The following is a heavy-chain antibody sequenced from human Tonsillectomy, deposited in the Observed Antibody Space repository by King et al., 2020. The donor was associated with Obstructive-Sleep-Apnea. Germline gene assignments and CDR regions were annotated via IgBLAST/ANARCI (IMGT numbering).Heavy chain of an antibody. Sequence: QLVQSGAEVKKPGASVKVSCKASGYTFTSYAIGWVRQAPGQGLEWMGWISAYNGNTNYAQKLQGRVTMTTDTSTSTAYMELRSLISDDTAVYYCASSAKDGYNTNFDYWGQGTLVTVSS. CDR1: GYTFTSYA. D-gene: IGHD5-24*01. CDR3: ASSAKDGYNTNFDY. CDR2: ISAYNGNT. V-gene: IGHV1-18*01. J-gene: IGHJ4*02.